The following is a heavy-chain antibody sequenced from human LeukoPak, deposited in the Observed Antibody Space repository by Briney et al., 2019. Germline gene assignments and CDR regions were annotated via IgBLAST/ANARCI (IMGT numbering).Heavy chain of an antibody. CDR3: AREVDAYLDY. CDR2: ISYDARNK. CDR1: GFKFSSYA. D-gene: IGHD2-15*01. J-gene: IGHJ4*02. Sequence: GGSLRLSCAASGFKFSSYAMHWVRQAPGKGLEWVAVISYDARNKNDADSVKGRFTISRDNFKNTLYLQMNSLKTEDTAVYYCAREVDAYLDYWGQGTLVTVSS. V-gene: IGHV3-30*04.